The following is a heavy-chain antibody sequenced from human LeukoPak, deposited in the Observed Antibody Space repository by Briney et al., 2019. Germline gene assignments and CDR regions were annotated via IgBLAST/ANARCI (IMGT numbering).Heavy chain of an antibody. V-gene: IGHV3-23*01. J-gene: IGHJ6*02. CDR3: AKVMVRGVIRYYGMDV. Sequence: GGSLRLSCAASGFTFSKDDFHWVRQAPGKGLEWVAAIGVTGDTYYADSVKGRFTISRDNSKNTLYLQMNSLRAEDTAVYYCAKVMVRGVIRYYGMDVWGQGTTVTVSS. CDR1: GFTFSKDD. CDR2: IGVTGDT. D-gene: IGHD3-10*01.